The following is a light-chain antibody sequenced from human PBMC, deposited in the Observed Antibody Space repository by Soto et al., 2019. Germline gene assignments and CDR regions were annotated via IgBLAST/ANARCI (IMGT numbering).Light chain of an antibody. CDR3: CSYAGSYTHV. J-gene: IGLJ1*01. CDR2: DGI. Sequence: QSALTQPRSVSGSPGQSVTFSCTGTSSDVGAYIYVSWYQQPPRKAPKLIIDDGIKRPSGVPDRFSGSKSGNTASLTISGLQAEDEADYYCCSYAGSYTHVFGTGTKVTVL. V-gene: IGLV2-11*01. CDR1: SSDVGAYIY.